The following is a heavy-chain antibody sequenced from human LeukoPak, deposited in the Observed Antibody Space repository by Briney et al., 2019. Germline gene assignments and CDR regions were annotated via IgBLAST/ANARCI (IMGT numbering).Heavy chain of an antibody. CDR2: ISAYNGNT. CDR3: ARYSLNYHDSSGYGLDY. D-gene: IGHD3-22*01. V-gene: IGHV1-18*01. J-gene: IGHJ4*02. Sequence: ASVKVSCKASGYTFTSYGISWVRQAPGQGLEWMGWISAYNGNTNYAQKLQGRVTMTTDTSTSTAYMELRSLRSDDTAVYYCARYSLNYHDSSGYGLDYWGQGTLVTVSS. CDR1: GYTFTSYG.